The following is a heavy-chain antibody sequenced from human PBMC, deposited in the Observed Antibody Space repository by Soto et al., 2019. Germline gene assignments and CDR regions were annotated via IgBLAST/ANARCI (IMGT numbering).Heavy chain of an antibody. V-gene: IGHV1-2*02. CDR3: AREGLPMYYYDMDG. J-gene: IGHJ6*02. CDR1: GYIFTGYH. Sequence: ASVKVSCKASGYIFTGYHMHWVRQAPGQGLEWMGWINPNSGGTKYAQKFQGRVTMTRDTSISTAYMELSSLRSDDTAVYYCAREGLPMYYYDMDGWGQATMVTVYS. D-gene: IGHD3-16*01. CDR2: INPNSGGT.